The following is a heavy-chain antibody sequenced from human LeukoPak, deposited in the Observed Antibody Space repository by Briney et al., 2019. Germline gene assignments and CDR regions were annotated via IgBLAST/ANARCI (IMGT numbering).Heavy chain of an antibody. CDR1: GFTFDDYA. CDR2: ISWNSGSI. Sequence: PGGSLRLSCAASGFTFDDYAMHWVRQAPGKGLEWVSGISWNSGSIGYADSVKGRFTISRDNAKNSLYLQMNSLRAEDTAFYYCAGNCGYFFRKSFRYWGQGTLVTVSS. CDR3: AGNCGYFFRKSFRY. J-gene: IGHJ4*02. D-gene: IGHD3-22*01. V-gene: IGHV3-9*01.